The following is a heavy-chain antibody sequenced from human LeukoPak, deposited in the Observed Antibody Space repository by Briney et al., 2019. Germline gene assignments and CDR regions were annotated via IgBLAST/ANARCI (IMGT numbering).Heavy chain of an antibody. CDR3: ARGYCSSTSCYAGTQGNFDY. CDR2: ISYDGSNK. V-gene: IGHV3-30-3*01. J-gene: IGHJ4*02. D-gene: IGHD2-2*01. Sequence: GRSLRLSCAASGFTFSSYAMHWVRQAPGKGLEWVAVISYDGSNKYYADSVKGRFTISRDNSKNTLYLQMNSLRAEDTAVYYCARGYCSSTSCYAGTQGNFDYWGQGTLVTVSS. CDR1: GFTFSSYA.